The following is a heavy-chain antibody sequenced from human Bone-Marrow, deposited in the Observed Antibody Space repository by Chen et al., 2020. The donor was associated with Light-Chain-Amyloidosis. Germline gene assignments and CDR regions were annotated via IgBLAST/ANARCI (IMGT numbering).Heavy chain of an antibody. CDR2: IYPDDSDA. CDR3: ARRRDGYNFDY. Sequence: EVQLEQSGPEVKKPGEFLKISCKGSGYTFPNYWIGWVRQMPGKGLEWMGVIYPDDSDARYSPSCEGQVTISADKSITTAYLQWRSLKASDTAMYYCARRRDGYNFDYWGQGTLVTVSS. J-gene: IGHJ4*02. V-gene: IGHV5-51*01. CDR1: GYTFPNYW. D-gene: IGHD5-12*01.